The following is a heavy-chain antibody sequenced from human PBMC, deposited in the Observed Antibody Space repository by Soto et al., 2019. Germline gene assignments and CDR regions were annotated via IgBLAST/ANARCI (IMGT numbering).Heavy chain of an antibody. CDR1: GDSVSNTNYF. V-gene: IGHV4-61*01. CDR3: ARGGIMWPQFLFAY. CDR2: VYYTGTT. D-gene: IGHD3-16*01. J-gene: IGHJ4*02. Sequence: PSETLSLTCTASGDSVSNTNYFWSWIRQPPGKGLEWIGYVYYTGTTDYNPSFKSRVTMSIDPSKNQFSPKVNSVTAADTAVYFCARGGIMWPQFLFAYWGQ.